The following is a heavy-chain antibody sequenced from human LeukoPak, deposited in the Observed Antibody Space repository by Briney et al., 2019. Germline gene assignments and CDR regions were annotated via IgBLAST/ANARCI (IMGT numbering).Heavy chain of an antibody. V-gene: IGHV3-33*08. CDR2: IWYDGSNK. D-gene: IGHD4-11*01. Sequence: GGSLRLSCAASGFIFSSNSMNWVRQAPGKGLEWVAVIWYDGSNKYYADSVKGRFTISRDNSKNTLYLQMNSLRAEDTAVYYCAREDYSNYPYYYYGMDVWGQGTTVTVSS. J-gene: IGHJ6*02. CDR1: GFIFSSNS. CDR3: AREDYSNYPYYYYGMDV.